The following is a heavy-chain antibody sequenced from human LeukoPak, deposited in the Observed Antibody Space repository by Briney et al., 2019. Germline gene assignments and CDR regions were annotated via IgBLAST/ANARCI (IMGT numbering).Heavy chain of an antibody. CDR2: INSDGSST. CDR1: GFTFSSYW. V-gene: IGHV3-74*01. J-gene: IGHJ4*02. CDR3: ARREGLMATNYAY. D-gene: IGHD5-24*01. Sequence: PGGSLRLSCAASGFTFSSYWMHRVRQAPGKGLVWVSRINSDGSSTSYADSVKGRFTISRDNAKNTLYLQMNSLRAEDTAVYYCARREGLMATNYAYWGQGTLVTVSS.